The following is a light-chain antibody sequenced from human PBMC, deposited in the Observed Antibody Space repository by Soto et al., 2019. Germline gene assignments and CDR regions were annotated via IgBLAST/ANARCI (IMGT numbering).Light chain of an antibody. V-gene: IGKV1-5*03. CDR2: KAS. J-gene: IGKJ5*01. CDR1: QSISSY. CDR3: QQYNSYPYT. Sequence: DIQMTQSPSSLSASVGDRVTITCRASQSISSYLNWYQQKPGKAPKLLIYKASTLKSGVPSRFSGSGSGTEFTLTISSLQPDDFATYYCQQYNSYPYTFGQGTRLEI.